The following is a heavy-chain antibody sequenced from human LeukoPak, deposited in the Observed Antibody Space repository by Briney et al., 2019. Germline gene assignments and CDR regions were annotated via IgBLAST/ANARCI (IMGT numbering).Heavy chain of an antibody. D-gene: IGHD3-3*01. CDR3: ARDLVDYDFWSGPS. CDR1: GFTFSSYW. J-gene: IGHJ5*02. CDR2: IKQDGSEK. Sequence: GGSLRLSCAASGFTFSSYWMSWVRQAPGKGLERVANIKQDGSEKYYVDSVKGRFTISRDNAKNSLYLQMNSLRAEDTAVYYCARDLVDYDFWSGPSWGQGTLVTVSS. V-gene: IGHV3-7*01.